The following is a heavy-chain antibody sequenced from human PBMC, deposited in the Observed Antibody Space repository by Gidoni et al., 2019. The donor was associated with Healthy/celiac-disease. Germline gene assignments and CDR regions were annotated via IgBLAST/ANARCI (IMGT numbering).Heavy chain of an antibody. CDR1: GFTFSSYA. Sequence: QVQLVESGGGVVQPGRSLRLSCAASGFTFSSYAMHWVRQAPGKGLEWVAVISYDGSNKYYADSVKGRFTISRDNSKNTLYLQMNSLRAEDTAVYYCFVSSSPYYWGQGTLVTVSS. CDR3: FVSSSPYY. V-gene: IGHV3-30-3*01. CDR2: ISYDGSNK. D-gene: IGHD6-13*01. J-gene: IGHJ4*02.